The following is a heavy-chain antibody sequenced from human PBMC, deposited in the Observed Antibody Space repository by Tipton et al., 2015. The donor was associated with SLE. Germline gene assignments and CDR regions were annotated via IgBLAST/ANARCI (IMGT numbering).Heavy chain of an antibody. J-gene: IGHJ5*02. Sequence: TLSLTCTVSGGSLSSGSYYWSWIRQPAGKGLEWIGRIYTSGSTNYNPSLKSRVPISVDTSKSQFSLKLTSVTAADTAVYYCARTWSFNWFAPWGQGTLVTVSS. CDR2: IYTSGST. CDR3: ARTWSFNWFAP. CDR1: GGSLSSGSYY. V-gene: IGHV4-61*02.